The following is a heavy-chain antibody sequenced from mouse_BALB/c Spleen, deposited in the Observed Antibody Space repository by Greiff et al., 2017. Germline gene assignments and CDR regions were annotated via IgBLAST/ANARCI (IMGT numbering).Heavy chain of an antibody. CDR1: GYTFTSYW. CDR3: ARSGPNFDY. Sequence: VQLQQSGAELARPGASVKLSCKASGYTFTSYWMQWVKQRPGQGLEWIGAIYPGDGDTRYTQKFKGKATLTADKSSSTAYMQLSSLASEDSAVYYCARSGPNFDYWGQGTTLTVSS. J-gene: IGHJ2*01. CDR2: IYPGDGDT. V-gene: IGHV1-87*01. D-gene: IGHD3-1*01.